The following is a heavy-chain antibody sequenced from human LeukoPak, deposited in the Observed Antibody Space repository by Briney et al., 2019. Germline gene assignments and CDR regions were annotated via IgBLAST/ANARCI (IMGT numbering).Heavy chain of an antibody. CDR1: GFTFSDYY. V-gene: IGHV3-23*01. Sequence: PGGSLRLSCAASGFTFSDYYMSWIRQAPGKGLEWVSAISGSGASTYYADSVKGRFTISRDNSKNTLYLQMNSLRAEDTAIYYCAKAALRYQLLSSLDYWGQGTLVTVSS. CDR2: ISGSGAST. D-gene: IGHD2-2*01. CDR3: AKAALRYQLLSSLDY. J-gene: IGHJ4*02.